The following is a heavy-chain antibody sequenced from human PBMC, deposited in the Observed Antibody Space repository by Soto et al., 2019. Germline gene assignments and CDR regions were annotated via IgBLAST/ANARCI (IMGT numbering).Heavy chain of an antibody. J-gene: IGHJ4*02. D-gene: IGHD3-22*01. CDR1: GFTFSSYG. Sequence: GGSLRLSCAASGFTFSSYGMHWVRQAPGKGLEWVALVSYHGTNKYYGDSVNGRFTISRDNSKNTLYLQMNSLRAEDTAVYYCARGLPYDSSGYFFDYWGQGTPVTVSS. CDR2: VSYHGTNK. V-gene: IGHV3-30*03. CDR3: ARGLPYDSSGYFFDY.